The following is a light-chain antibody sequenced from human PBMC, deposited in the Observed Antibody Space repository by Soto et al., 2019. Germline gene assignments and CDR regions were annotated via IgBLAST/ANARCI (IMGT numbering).Light chain of an antibody. V-gene: IGKV3-20*01. CDR1: QSVSSSY. Sequence: EIVLTQSPGTLSLSPGERATLSCRASQSVSSSYLAWYQQKPGQALRLLIYGASSRATGIPDRFSGSGSGTDFTLTISRPEPEDFAVYYCQQYGSSLLTFGGGTKVEIK. CDR2: GAS. J-gene: IGKJ4*01. CDR3: QQYGSSLLT.